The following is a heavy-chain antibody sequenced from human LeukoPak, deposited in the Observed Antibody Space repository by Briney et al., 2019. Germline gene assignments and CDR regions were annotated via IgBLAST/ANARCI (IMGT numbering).Heavy chain of an antibody. V-gene: IGHV4-59*08. CDR1: GGSISSYY. J-gene: IGHJ5*02. CDR2: IYYSGST. CDR3: ARHSTVNWFDP. D-gene: IGHD4-17*01. Sequence: SETLSLTCTVSGGSISSYYWSWIRQPPGKGLEWIGYIYYSGSTNYNPSLKSRVTISVDTSKNQFSLKLSSVTAADTAAYYCARHSTVNWFDPWGQGTLVTVSS.